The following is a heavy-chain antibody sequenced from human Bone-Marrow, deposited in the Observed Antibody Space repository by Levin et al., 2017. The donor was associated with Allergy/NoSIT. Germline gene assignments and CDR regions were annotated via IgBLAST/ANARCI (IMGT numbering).Heavy chain of an antibody. CDR2: ISSSGDGI. Sequence: GGSLRLSCAASEFTFRNYEMTWVRQAPGKGLEWVAYISSSGDGIDYIDSVKGRFTISRDNAKNSLFLQMNSLRAEDTAVYYCARRLITYGMDVWGQGTMVIVSS. CDR1: EFTFRNYE. CDR3: ARRLITYGMDV. D-gene: IGHD3-16*01. J-gene: IGHJ6*02. V-gene: IGHV3-48*03.